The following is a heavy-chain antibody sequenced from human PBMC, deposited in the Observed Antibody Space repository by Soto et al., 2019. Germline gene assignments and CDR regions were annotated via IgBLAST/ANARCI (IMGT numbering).Heavy chain of an antibody. CDR2: IYYSGST. CDR3: ARLGYCSSTSCPKHLSYYYYGMDV. J-gene: IGHJ6*02. CDR1: GGSISSSSYY. Sequence: SETLSLTCTVSGGSISSSSYYWGWIRQPPGKGLEWIGSIYYSGSTYYNPSLKSRVTISVDTSKNQFSLKLSSVTAADTAVYYCARLGYCSSTSCPKHLSYYYYGMDVWGQGTTVTVSS. V-gene: IGHV4-39*01. D-gene: IGHD2-2*01.